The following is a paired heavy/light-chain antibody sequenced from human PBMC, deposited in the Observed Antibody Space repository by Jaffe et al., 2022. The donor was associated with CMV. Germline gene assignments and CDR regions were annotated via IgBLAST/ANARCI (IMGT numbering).Heavy chain of an antibody. Sequence: QLQLQESGPGLVKPSETLSLTCTVSGGSITSGTYYWGWIRQPPGKGLEWIGIIYYSGNTYYNPSLKSRVTISVDTSKNQISLKLSSVTAADTAVYYCTRHDNLGYGDSLRALDFWGQGSLVTVSS. CDR1: GGSITSGTYY. J-gene: IGHJ4*02. CDR3: TRHDNLGYGDSLRALDF. V-gene: IGHV4-39*01. D-gene: IGHD4-17*01. CDR2: IYYSGNT.
Light chain of an antibody. CDR1: SSNIGSNS. J-gene: IGLJ2*01. CDR2: DYN. CDR3: AAWDDSLNGHVV. V-gene: IGLV1-44*01. Sequence: QSVLTQPPSASGTPGQTVTISCSGSSSNIGSNSVSWYQQLPGTAPKLIIYDYNQRPSPDRFSGSKSGTSASLAISGLQSEDEGDYYCAAWDDSLNGHVVFGGGTKLTVL.